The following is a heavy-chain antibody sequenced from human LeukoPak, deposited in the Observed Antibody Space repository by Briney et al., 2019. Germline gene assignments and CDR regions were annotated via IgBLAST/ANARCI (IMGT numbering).Heavy chain of an antibody. Sequence: SETVSLSCTVSGGSFGNYYWSWIRQPPGKGLEWIGYIYDSGTTNYNPSLKSRVTISVDTATNQFSLKLRSVTAADTAVYYCARDFSAAFDIWGQGTMVTVSS. CDR2: IYDSGTT. D-gene: IGHD2/OR15-2a*01. CDR1: GGSFGNYY. CDR3: ARDFSAAFDI. V-gene: IGHV4-59*01. J-gene: IGHJ3*02.